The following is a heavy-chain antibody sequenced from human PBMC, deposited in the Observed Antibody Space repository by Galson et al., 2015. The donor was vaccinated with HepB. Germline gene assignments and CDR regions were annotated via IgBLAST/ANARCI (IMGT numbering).Heavy chain of an antibody. Sequence: SLRLSCAASGFTFSTYAIHWVRQTPGKGLEWVAVISYDGNNKYYAGSVKGRFTISRDNSKNTLYLQMNSLRAEDTAVYYCARGGLAVSGWYFDLWGRGTLVTVSS. J-gene: IGHJ2*01. D-gene: IGHD6-19*01. CDR3: ARGGLAVSGWYFDL. CDR1: GFTFSTYA. CDR2: ISYDGNNK. V-gene: IGHV3-30-3*01.